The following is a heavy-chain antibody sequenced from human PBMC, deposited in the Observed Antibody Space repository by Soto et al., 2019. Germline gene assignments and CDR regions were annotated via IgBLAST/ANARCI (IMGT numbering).Heavy chain of an antibody. D-gene: IGHD6-13*01. Sequence: PGGSLRLSCAASGVTVSSNYMSGVRQAPGKGLEWVSVIYSGGSTYYADSVKGRFTISRDNSKNTLYLQMNSLRAEDTAVYYCARNIAAAGRKGYYYYYYYMDVWGKGTTVTVSS. J-gene: IGHJ6*03. CDR1: GVTVSSNY. CDR2: IYSGGST. CDR3: ARNIAAAGRKGYYYYYYYMDV. V-gene: IGHV3-66*01.